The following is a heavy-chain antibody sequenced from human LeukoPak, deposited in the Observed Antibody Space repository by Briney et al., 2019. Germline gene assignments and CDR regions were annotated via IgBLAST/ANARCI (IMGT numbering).Heavy chain of an antibody. CDR1: GYTFTSYA. CDR2: ISAGNGNT. Sequence: ASVKASCKASGYTFTSYAIHCVRQAPGQRLEWMGWISAGNGNTKYSQNFQGRVTFISNTSATTAFMELSSLRSEDAAVYYCARVGREDYDFWSGRVRGSEWFDPWGQGTLVTVSS. D-gene: IGHD3-3*01. V-gene: IGHV1-3*01. J-gene: IGHJ5*02. CDR3: ARVGREDYDFWSGRVRGSEWFDP.